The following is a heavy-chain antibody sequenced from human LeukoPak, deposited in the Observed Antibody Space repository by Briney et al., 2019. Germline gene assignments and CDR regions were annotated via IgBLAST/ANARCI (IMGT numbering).Heavy chain of an antibody. J-gene: IGHJ4*02. Sequence: GGSLRLSCAASGFTLSGYWMHWVRQAPGKGLVWVSHINADGSRISYADSVKGRFTISRDDAKNTVYLQMNSLRAEDTAVYYCARDNDYGGYYFDYWGQGTLVTVSS. V-gene: IGHV3-74*01. CDR1: GFTLSGYW. D-gene: IGHD4-23*01. CDR2: INADGSRI. CDR3: ARDNDYGGYYFDY.